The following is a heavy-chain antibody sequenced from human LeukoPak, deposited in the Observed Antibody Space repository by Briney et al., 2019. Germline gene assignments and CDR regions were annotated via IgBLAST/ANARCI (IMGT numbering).Heavy chain of an antibody. J-gene: IGHJ4*02. D-gene: IGHD2-15*01. CDR2: IIPIFGTA. CDR1: GGTFSSYA. V-gene: IGHV1-69*01. Sequence: ASVRVSCKASGGTFSSYAISWVRQAPGQGLEWMGGIIPIFGTANYAQKFQGRVTITADESTSTAYMELSSLRSEDTAVYYCARTIVDGGTNYWGQGTLVTVSS. CDR3: ARTIVDGGTNY.